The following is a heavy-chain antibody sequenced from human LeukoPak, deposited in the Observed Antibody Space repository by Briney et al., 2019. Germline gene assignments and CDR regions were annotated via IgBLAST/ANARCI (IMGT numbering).Heavy chain of an antibody. CDR3: AREPANCSSTSCYNWFDP. V-gene: IGHV4-30-4*01. D-gene: IGHD2-2*01. J-gene: IGHJ5*02. CDR2: IYYSGST. Sequence: SETLSLTCTVSGGSISSGDYYWSWIRQPPGKGLEWIGYIYYSGSTYYNPSLKSRVTMSVDTSKNQFSLKLSSVTAAGTAVYYCAREPANCSSTSCYNWFDPWGQGTLVTVSS. CDR1: GGSISSGDYY.